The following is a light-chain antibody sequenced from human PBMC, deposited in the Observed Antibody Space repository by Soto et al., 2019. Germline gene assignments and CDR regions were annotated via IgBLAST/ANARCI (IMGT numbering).Light chain of an antibody. CDR1: QSIFTN. CDR3: QQYNSWPPIT. V-gene: IGKV3-15*01. CDR2: GAS. J-gene: IGKJ5*01. Sequence: EIVMTQSPATLSVSPGERATLSCRASQSIFTNLAWYQQQPGQAPRLLIHGASTRATGIPDRFSGSGSGTEFTLTISSLQSEDFAVYYCQQYNSWPPITFGRGTRLEIK.